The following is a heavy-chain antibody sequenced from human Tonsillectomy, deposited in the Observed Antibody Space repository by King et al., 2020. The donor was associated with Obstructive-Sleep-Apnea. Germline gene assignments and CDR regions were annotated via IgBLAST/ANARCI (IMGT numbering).Heavy chain of an antibody. CDR1: GYTFTGYY. CDR3: ARAGVYSSGWSGSNWFDP. J-gene: IGHJ5*02. CDR2: INPNSGGT. V-gene: IGHV1-2*04. Sequence: QLVQSGAEVKKPGASVKVSCKASGYTFTGYYMHCVRQAPGQGLEWMGWINPNSGGTNYAQKFQGWVTMTRDTSISTAYMELSRLRSDDTAVFYCARAGVYSSGWSGSNWFDPWGQGTLVTVSS. D-gene: IGHD6-19*01.